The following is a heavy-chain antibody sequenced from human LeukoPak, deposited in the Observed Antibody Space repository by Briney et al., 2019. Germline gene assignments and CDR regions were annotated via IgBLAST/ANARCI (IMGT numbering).Heavy chain of an antibody. J-gene: IGHJ4*02. CDR2: IYYSGST. V-gene: IGHV4-39*07. CDR1: GGSISSSSYY. CDR3: ASFVWELWKGLFFDY. Sequence: SETLSLTCTVSGGSISSSSYYWGWIRQPPGKGLEWIGSIYYSGSTYYNPSLKSRVTISVDTSKNQFSLKLSSVTAADTAVYYCASFVWELWKGLFFDYWGQGTLVTVSS. D-gene: IGHD1-26*01.